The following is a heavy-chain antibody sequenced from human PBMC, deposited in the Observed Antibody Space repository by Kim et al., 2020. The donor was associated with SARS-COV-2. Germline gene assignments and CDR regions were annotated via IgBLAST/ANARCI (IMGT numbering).Heavy chain of an antibody. CDR3: ARHLRNWYFDL. CDR2: T. Sequence: TNHNPPPSGGGTISVDTSKNQFSLRLSSVTAADTAVYYCARHLRNWYFDLWGRGTLVTVSS. V-gene: IGHV4-39*01. J-gene: IGHJ2*01.